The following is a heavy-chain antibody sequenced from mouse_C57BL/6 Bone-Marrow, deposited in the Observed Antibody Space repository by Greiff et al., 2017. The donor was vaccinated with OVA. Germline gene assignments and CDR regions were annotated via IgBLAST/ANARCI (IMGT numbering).Heavy chain of an antibody. V-gene: IGHV5-17*01. CDR1: GFTFSDYG. CDR2: ISSGSSTI. Sequence: EVKPMESGGGLVKPGGSLKLSCAASGFTFSDYGMHWVRQAPEKGLEWVAYISSGSSTIYYADTVKGRFTISRDNAKNTLFLQMTSLRSEDTAMYYCARGIYYGSSYYFDVWGTGTTVTVSS. J-gene: IGHJ1*03. D-gene: IGHD1-1*01. CDR3: ARGIYYGSSYYFDV.